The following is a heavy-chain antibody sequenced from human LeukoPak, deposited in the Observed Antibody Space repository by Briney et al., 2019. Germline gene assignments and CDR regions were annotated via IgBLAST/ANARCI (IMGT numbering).Heavy chain of an antibody. V-gene: IGHV1-2*02. D-gene: IGHD1-26*01. CDR1: GYTFTGYY. CDR3: AREGMGGTTLFDY. J-gene: IGHJ4*02. Sequence: ASVKVSCKASGYTFTGYYLHWVRQAPGQGLEWMGWINPNSGGTNYAQKFQGRVTMTRDTSISTAYMELSRLRSDDTALCYCAREGMGGTTLFDYWGQGTLVTVSS. CDR2: INPNSGGT.